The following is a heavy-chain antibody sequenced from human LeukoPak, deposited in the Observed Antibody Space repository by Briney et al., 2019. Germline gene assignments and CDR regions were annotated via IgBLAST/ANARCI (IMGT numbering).Heavy chain of an antibody. J-gene: IGHJ3*02. CDR1: GGSISSGSYY. D-gene: IGHD1-7*01. V-gene: IGHV4-61*02. CDR2: IYTSGST. CDR3: ARESGADWNYGAFDI. Sequence: SETLSLTCTVSGGSISSGSYYWSCIRQPAGKGLEWIGRIYTSGSTNYNPSLKSRVTISVDTSKNQFSLKLSSVTAADTAVYYCARESGADWNYGAFDIWGQGTMVTVSS.